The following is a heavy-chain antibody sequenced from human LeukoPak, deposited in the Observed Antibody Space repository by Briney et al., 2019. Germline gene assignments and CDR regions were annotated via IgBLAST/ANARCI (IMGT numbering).Heavy chain of an antibody. CDR2: ISSAGKT. Sequence: PSVTLSLTCTVSSGSLSNYYWTWIRQSPGKGLEWIASISSAGKTNSNPSLQSRVTISLDTSNHQLSLKMTSVISADTAVYYCARGHIAPQRQFIARRGLRTVSRFDPWGQGTLVLVSA. CDR1: SGSLSNYY. CDR3: ARGHIAPQRQFIARRGLRTVSRFDP. J-gene: IGHJ5*02. D-gene: IGHD6-25*01. V-gene: IGHV4-59*01.